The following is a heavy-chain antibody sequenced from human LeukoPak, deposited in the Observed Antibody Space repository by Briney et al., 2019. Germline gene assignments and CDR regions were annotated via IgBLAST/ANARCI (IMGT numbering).Heavy chain of an antibody. V-gene: IGHV1-46*01. J-gene: IGHJ4*02. CDR2: INPSGGST. CDR3: ARDLYVDTAMVCGY. CDR1: GYTFTSYY. Sequence: SSVTVSCKASGYTFTSYYMHWVRQAPGQELEWMGIINPSGGSTSYAQKFQGRVTMTRDTSTSTVYMELSSLRSEDTAVYYCARDLYVDTAMVCGYWGQGTLVTVSS. D-gene: IGHD5-18*01.